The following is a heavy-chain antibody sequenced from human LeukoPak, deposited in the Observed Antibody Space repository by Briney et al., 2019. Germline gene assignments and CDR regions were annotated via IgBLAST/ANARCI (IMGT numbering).Heavy chain of an antibody. J-gene: IGHJ5*02. CDR2: ISYDGSNK. Sequence: PGGSLRLSCAASGFTFSSYGMHWVRQAPGKGLEWVAVISYDGSNKYYADSVKGRFTISRDNSKNTLYLQMNSLRAEDTAVYYCAKDKAGTNWFDPWGQGTLVTVSS. CDR1: GFTFSSYG. V-gene: IGHV3-30*18. D-gene: IGHD1-7*01. CDR3: AKDKAGTNWFDP.